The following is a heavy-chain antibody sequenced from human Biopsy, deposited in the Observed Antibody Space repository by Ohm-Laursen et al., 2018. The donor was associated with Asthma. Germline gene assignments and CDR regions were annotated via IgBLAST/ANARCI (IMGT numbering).Heavy chain of an antibody. CDR1: GDSFSNYA. J-gene: IGHJ3*02. CDR3: ARTYYDFLTGQVNDAFAI. Sequence: GSSVKVSCKASGDSFSNYAISWVRQAPGLGLEWMGGISPVFGSTNIAQKFQGRVTISADIFTKTAYLEVSSLRSEDTAVYYCARTYYDFLTGQVNDAFAIWGQGTMVTVSS. D-gene: IGHD3-9*01. CDR2: ISPVFGST. V-gene: IGHV1-69*06.